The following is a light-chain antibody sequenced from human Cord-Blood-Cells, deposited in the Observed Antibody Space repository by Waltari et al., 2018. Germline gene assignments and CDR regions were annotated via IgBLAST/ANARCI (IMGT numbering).Light chain of an antibody. CDR1: QSVSSSY. V-gene: IGKV3-20*01. CDR3: QQYGSSPPSWT. Sequence: EIVLTQSPGTLSLSPGERATLSCRASQSVSSSYLAWYQQKPGQAPRRLIYGASSRATGIPDRFSGSGSGTDFTLNISRLEPEDCAVYYCQQYGSSPPSWTFGQGTKVEIK. CDR2: GAS. J-gene: IGKJ1*01.